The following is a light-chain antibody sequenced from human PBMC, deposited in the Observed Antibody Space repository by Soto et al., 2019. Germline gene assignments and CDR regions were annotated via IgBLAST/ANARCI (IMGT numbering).Light chain of an antibody. CDR3: SSYTSSSTLDV. CDR1: SSDVGGYNY. CDR2: DVS. Sequence: QPARAQPASVSGCHGQSISISCTGTSSDVGGYNYVSWYQQHPGKAPKRMIYDVSNRPSGVSKRFSGSQSGNTASLTISGLQAEDEADYYCSSYTSSSTLDVFGTGTKVTVL. J-gene: IGLJ1*01. V-gene: IGLV2-14*01.